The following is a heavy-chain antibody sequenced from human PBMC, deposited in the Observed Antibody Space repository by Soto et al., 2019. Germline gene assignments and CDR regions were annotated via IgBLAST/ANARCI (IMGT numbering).Heavy chain of an antibody. CDR3: ARASDGYRSGWYVGYFAY. V-gene: IGHV1-18*04. CDR2: ISADTGYT. Sequence: QVQLVQSGGEVRKPGASVKVSCKASGYTFTSYGVSWVRQAPGQGLEWMGWISADTGYTNYAQKFQGRVTIATDTSTSTAYMELRSMISDDTAVYYCARASDGYRSGWYVGYFAYWGQGTLVTVSS. CDR1: GYTFTSYG. D-gene: IGHD6-19*01. J-gene: IGHJ4*02.